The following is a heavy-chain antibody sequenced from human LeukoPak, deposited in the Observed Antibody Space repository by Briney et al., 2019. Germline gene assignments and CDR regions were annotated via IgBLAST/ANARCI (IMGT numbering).Heavy chain of an antibody. Sequence: GESLKISCKGSGYTFTTSWIGWVRQMPGKGLEWMGIIYPADSGTRYSPSFQGQVTISADKSISTAYLQWSSLKASDTAMYYCARQHSSSSDYWGQGTLVTVSS. J-gene: IGHJ4*02. D-gene: IGHD6-6*01. CDR3: ARQHSSSSDY. CDR2: IYPADSGT. CDR1: GYTFTTSW. V-gene: IGHV5-51*01.